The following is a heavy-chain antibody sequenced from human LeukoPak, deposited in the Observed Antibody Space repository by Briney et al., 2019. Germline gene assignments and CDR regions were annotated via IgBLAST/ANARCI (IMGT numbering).Heavy chain of an antibody. J-gene: IGHJ6*02. CDR1: GYNYNTYW. Sequence: GESLQICCKASGYNYNTYWIGCGRQMAGKRLGWRGVIYPGDSETSSSPSFQGHVSISADKSNSTAYLQCSSLKASATDIYYCANQRARRLHPNYTFVMDVWGQGNTVTVS. D-gene: IGHD1-7*01. V-gene: IGHV5-51*01. CDR2: IYPGDSET. CDR3: ANQRARRLHPNYTFVMDV.